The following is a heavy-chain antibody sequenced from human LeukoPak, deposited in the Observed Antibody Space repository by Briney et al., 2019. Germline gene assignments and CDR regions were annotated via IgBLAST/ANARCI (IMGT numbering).Heavy chain of an antibody. J-gene: IGHJ5*02. CDR2: IYHSGST. D-gene: IGHD6-13*01. Sequence: SEALSLTCTVSGGSISNYYWSWIRQPPGKGLEWIGYIYHSGSTNYNPSLKSRVTISVDTSKNQFSLKLSSVTAADTAVYYCARVDVIAAAGWFDPWGQGTLVTVSS. V-gene: IGHV4-59*12. CDR1: GGSISNYY. CDR3: ARVDVIAAAGWFDP.